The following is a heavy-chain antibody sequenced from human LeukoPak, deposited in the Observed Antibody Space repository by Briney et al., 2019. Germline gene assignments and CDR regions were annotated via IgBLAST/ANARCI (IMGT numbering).Heavy chain of an antibody. CDR2: IKEDGGEK. V-gene: IGHV3-7*05. J-gene: IGHJ4*02. D-gene: IGHD5-12*01. CDR3: ACSLSGHPFYFDF. CDR1: GFAFTTFW. Sequence: PGGSLRLSCAASGFAFTTFWLTWVRQAPGKGLEWVANIKEDGGEKYSVDSVKGRVTISRDKAKKSLYMQMKSLRVEDTAVYYCACSLSGHPFYFDFWGQGTLVTVSS.